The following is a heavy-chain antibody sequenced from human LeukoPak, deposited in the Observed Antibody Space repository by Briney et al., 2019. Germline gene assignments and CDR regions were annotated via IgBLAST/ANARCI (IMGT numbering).Heavy chain of an antibody. V-gene: IGHV4-38-2*02. D-gene: IGHD3-22*01. CDR2: IYHSGST. CDR3: ARDLGYDSSGYHLGY. J-gene: IGHJ4*02. CDR1: GYSISSGYY. Sequence: PSETLSLTCTVSGYSISSGYYWGWIRQPPGKGLEWIGSIYHSGSTYYNPSLKSRVTISVDTSKNQFSLKLSSVTAADTAVYYCARDLGYDSSGYHLGYWGQGTLVTVSS.